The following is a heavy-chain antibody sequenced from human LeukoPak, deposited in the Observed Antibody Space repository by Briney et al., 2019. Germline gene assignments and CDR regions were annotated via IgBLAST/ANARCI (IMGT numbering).Heavy chain of an antibody. V-gene: IGHV4-34*01. D-gene: IGHD2-2*01. J-gene: IGHJ6*03. CDR1: GGSFSGYY. CDR2: INHSGST. CDR3: ARRRYQLLPRYYYYYMDV. Sequence: SETLSLTCAVYGGSFSGYYWSWIRQPPGKGLEWIGEINHSGSTNYNPSLKSRVTISVDTSKNQFSLKLSSVTAADTAVYYCARRRYQLLPRYYYYYMDVWGKGTTVTISS.